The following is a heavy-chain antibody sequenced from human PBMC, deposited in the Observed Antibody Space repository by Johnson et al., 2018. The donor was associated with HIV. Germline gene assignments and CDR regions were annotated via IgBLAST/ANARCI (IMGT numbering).Heavy chain of an antibody. CDR3: ARDNRYCSGGSCYSPEAFDI. CDR2: IYSGGST. V-gene: IGHV3-66*01. J-gene: IGHJ3*02. Sequence: VQLVESGGGLVQPGGSLRLSCAASGFTVSSNYMSWVRQAPGKGLEWVSLIYSGGSTYYADSVKGRFTISRDNSKNTLYLQMNSLRAEDTAVYYCARDNRYCSGGSCYSPEAFDIWGQGTMVTVSS. D-gene: IGHD2-15*01. CDR1: GFTVSSNY.